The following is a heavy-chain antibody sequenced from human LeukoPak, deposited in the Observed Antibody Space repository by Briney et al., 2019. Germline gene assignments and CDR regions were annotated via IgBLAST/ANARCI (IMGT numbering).Heavy chain of an antibody. CDR2: IDPNSGYT. V-gene: IGHV1-2*06. J-gene: IGHJ4*02. Sequence: GASVNVSCKASDYTFTAYYILWVRQAPGQGREWMGRIDPNSGYTSYVQKFQGRVTMTRDTSISTAHMDLSGLISDDTAVYYCATSVAVAGSFDYWGQGTLVTVSS. D-gene: IGHD6-19*01. CDR1: DYTFTAYY. CDR3: ATSVAVAGSFDY.